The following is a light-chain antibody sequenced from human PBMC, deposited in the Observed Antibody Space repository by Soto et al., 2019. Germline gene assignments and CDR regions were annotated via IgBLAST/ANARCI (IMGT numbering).Light chain of an antibody. CDR1: SSDVGSYNL. CDR2: EGS. CDR3: CSFAGSNTFV. V-gene: IGLV2-23*03. J-gene: IGLJ1*01. Sequence: QSALTQPASVSGSPGQSITLSCTGTSSDVGSYNLVSWYQQHPVKAPKLMIYEGSKRPSGVSNRFSGSKSGNTASLTISVLQAEDEADYYCCSFAGSNTFVFGTGTKLTVL.